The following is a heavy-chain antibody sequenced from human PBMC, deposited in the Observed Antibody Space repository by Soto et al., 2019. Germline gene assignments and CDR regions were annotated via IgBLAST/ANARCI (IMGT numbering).Heavy chain of an antibody. D-gene: IGHD3-9*01. J-gene: IGHJ6*02. CDR1: GGSISSYY. V-gene: IGHV4-59*01. Sequence: PSETLSLTCTVSGGSISSYYWSWIRQPPGKXLEWIGYIYYSGSTNYNPSLKSRVTISVDTSKNQFSLKLSSVTAADTAVYYCARAESYYDILTGPIPLYYYYGMDVWGQGTTVTVSS. CDR2: IYYSGST. CDR3: ARAESYYDILTGPIPLYYYYGMDV.